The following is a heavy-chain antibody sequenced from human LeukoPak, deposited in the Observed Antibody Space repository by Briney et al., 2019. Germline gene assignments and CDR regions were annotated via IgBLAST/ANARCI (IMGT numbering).Heavy chain of an antibody. V-gene: IGHV4-34*01. CDR1: GGSFSGYY. D-gene: IGHD4-17*01. CDR2: INHSGST. CDR3: ARWRDMTTVTPFDY. J-gene: IGHJ4*02. Sequence: PSETLSLTCAVYGGSFSGYYWSWIRQPPGKGLEWIGEINHSGSTNYNPSLKSRVTISVDTSKNQFSLKLSSVTAADTAVYYCARWRDMTTVTPFDYWGQGTLVTVSS.